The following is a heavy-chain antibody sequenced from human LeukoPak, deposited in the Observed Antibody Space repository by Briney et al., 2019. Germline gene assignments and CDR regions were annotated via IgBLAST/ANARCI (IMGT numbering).Heavy chain of an antibody. CDR3: ARDFSWRQFDY. Sequence: GGSLRLSCETSGFTAGFTFSTSYMTWVRQAPGMGLEWVAEIGPDGSGPVYVDSVKGRFTISRDNAKNSLYLQMNSLRVEETAVYYCARDFSWRQFDYWGLGALVTVSS. V-gene: IGHV3-7*01. CDR2: IGPDGSGP. CDR1: GFTAGFTFSTSY. J-gene: IGHJ4*02.